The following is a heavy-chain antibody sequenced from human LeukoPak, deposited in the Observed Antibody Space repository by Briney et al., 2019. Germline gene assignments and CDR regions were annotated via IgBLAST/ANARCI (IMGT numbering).Heavy chain of an antibody. CDR3: ARDLTPGAPDYFDY. D-gene: IGHD2-2*01. CDR1: GFTFGSYA. Sequence: GWSLTLSCAASGFTFGSYAMHWVRQAPGKGLEWVAVIAHDETNRSYSDSVKGRFTISRDNSMNTLYLRMNSLRPEDTAVYFCARDLTPGAPDYFDYWGQGTLVTVSS. CDR2: IAHDETNR. V-gene: IGHV3-30*04. J-gene: IGHJ4*02.